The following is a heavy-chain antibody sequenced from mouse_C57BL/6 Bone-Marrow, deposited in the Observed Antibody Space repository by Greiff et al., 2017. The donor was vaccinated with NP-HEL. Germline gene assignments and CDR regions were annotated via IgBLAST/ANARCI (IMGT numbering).Heavy chain of an antibody. CDR3: ARFGSSFHWYFDV. V-gene: IGHV1-55*01. CDR1: GYTFTSYW. J-gene: IGHJ1*03. CDR2: IYPGSGST. D-gene: IGHD1-1*01. Sequence: QVQLQQSGAELVKPGASVKMSCKASGYTFTSYWITWVKQRPGQGLEWIGDIYPGSGSTNYNEKFKSKATLTVDTSSSTAYMQLSSLTSEDSAVYYCARFGSSFHWYFDVWGTGTTVTVSS.